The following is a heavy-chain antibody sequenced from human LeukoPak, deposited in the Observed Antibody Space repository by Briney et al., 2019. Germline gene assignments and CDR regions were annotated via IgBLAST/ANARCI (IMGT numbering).Heavy chain of an antibody. CDR3: ATERGERAYSGSPGHDAFDI. D-gene: IGHD1-26*01. CDR1: GFTFRSYW. J-gene: IGHJ3*02. Sequence: PGGPLRLSCVASGFTFRSYWMTWVRQAPGKGLEWMGGFDPEDGETIYAQKFQGRVTMTEDTSTDTAYMELSSLRSEDTAVYYCATERGERAYSGSPGHDAFDIWGQGTMVTVSS. V-gene: IGHV1-24*01. CDR2: FDPEDGET.